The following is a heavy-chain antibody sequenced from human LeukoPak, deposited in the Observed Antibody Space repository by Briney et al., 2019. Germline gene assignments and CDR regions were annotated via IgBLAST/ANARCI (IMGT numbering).Heavy chain of an antibody. V-gene: IGHV3-21*01. CDR1: GFTFSSYS. CDR3: AREGGSGWYYFDY. D-gene: IGHD6-19*01. Sequence: GGSLRLSCAASGFTFSSYSMNWVRQAPGKGLEWVSYISSSSSYIYYADSVKGRFTISRDNAKNSLYLQMNSLRAEDTAVYYCAREGGSGWYYFDYWGQGTLVTVSS. CDR2: ISSSSSYI. J-gene: IGHJ4*02.